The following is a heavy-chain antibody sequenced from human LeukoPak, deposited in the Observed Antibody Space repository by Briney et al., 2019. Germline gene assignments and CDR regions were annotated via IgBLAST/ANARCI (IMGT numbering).Heavy chain of an antibody. D-gene: IGHD2-15*01. CDR2: ISSSSSTI. CDR1: GFTFSSYS. V-gene: IGHV3-48*01. Sequence: PGGSLRLSCAASGFTFSSYSMNWVRQAPGKGLEWVSYISSSSSTIYYADSVKGRFTISRDNAKNSLYLQMNSLRAEDTAVYYCARDDNRNLYCSGGSCHRRATHYYYYGMDVWGQGTTVTVSS. J-gene: IGHJ6*02. CDR3: ARDDNRNLYCSGGSCHRRATHYYYYGMDV.